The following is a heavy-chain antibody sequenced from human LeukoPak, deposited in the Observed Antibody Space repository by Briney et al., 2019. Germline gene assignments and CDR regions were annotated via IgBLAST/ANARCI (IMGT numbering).Heavy chain of an antibody. V-gene: IGHV3-7*05. CDR3: AYRNNFEY. CDR2: IKADGSEK. Sequence: GGSLRLSCAASGFSFSGHWMNWVRQPPGKGLEWVANIKADGSEKYYVDSVKGRFTISRDDAKRTMDLQMDNLRAEDTAIYYCAYRNNFEYWGQGALVTVSS. D-gene: IGHD1-26*01. J-gene: IGHJ4*02. CDR1: GFSFSGHW.